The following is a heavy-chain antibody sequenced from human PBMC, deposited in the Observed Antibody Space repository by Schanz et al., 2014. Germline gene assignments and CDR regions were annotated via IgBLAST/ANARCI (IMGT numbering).Heavy chain of an antibody. J-gene: IGHJ4*02. CDR2: ISDSSSYI. D-gene: IGHD6-19*01. CDR1: GFTFSDYS. CDR3: ARDRVQYRSGWSSDS. V-gene: IGHV3-21*01. Sequence: EVHLVESGGGLVKPGGSLRLSCGASGFTFSDYSMNWVRQAPGKGLEWVSSISDSSSYIYYADSVKGRFTISRDNAKNSLYLQRSSLRAEDTAVYYCARDRVQYRSGWSSDSWGQGTLVTVSS.